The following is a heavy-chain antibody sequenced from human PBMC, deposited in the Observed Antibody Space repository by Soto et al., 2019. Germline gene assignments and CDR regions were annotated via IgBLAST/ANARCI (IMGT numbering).Heavy chain of an antibody. CDR2: IYYSGST. Sequence: QVQLQESGPGLVKPSETLSLTCTVSGGSISSYYWSWIRQPPGKGLEWIGYIYYSGSTNYNPSLKSRVTISVDTSKNQFSLKLSSVTAADTAVYYCARYNMVRGVITYRGDYYGMDVWGQGTTVTVSS. CDR3: ARYNMVRGVITYRGDYYGMDV. CDR1: GGSISSYY. V-gene: IGHV4-59*01. J-gene: IGHJ6*02. D-gene: IGHD3-10*01.